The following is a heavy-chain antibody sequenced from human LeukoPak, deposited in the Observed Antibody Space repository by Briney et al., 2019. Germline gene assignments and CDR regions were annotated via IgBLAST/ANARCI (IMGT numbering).Heavy chain of an antibody. CDR2: IYYSGST. CDR1: GGSISSYY. V-gene: IGHV4-59*08. J-gene: IGHJ4*02. D-gene: IGHD3-9*01. Sequence: SETLSLTCTVSGGSISSYYWSWIRQPPGKGLEWIGYIYYSGSTNYNPSLKSRVTISVDTSKNQFSLKLSSVTAADTAVYYCARHNYDILTGPYYFDSWGQGTLVTVYS. CDR3: ARHNYDILTGPYYFDS.